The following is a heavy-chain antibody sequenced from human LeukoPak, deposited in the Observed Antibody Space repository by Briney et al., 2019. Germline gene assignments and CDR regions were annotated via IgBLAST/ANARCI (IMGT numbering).Heavy chain of an antibody. V-gene: IGHV3-15*01. Sequence: PGGSLSLTCAASGFTFSDAWMSWVRQAPGKGLEWVGRIRSKTAGETTDYAAPVRGRFTISRDDSKNTLYLQMNSLKTEDTAVYYCTSSISVSSSTRQWGQGTLVTVSS. D-gene: IGHD3-10*01. CDR1: GFTFSDAW. CDR2: IRSKTAGETT. CDR3: TSSISVSSSTRQ. J-gene: IGHJ4*02.